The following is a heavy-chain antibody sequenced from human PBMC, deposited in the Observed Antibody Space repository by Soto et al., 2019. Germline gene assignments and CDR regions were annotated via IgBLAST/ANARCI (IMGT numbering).Heavy chain of an antibody. CDR2: ISSSGSTI. Sequence: GGSLRLSCAASGFTFSSYEMNLVRQAPGKGLECVSYISSSGSTIYYADSVKGRFTISRDNAKNSLYLQMNSLRAEDTAVYYCARVPRGIAAVNWFDPWGQGTLVTVSS. D-gene: IGHD6-13*01. CDR1: GFTFSSYE. J-gene: IGHJ5*02. V-gene: IGHV3-48*03. CDR3: ARVPRGIAAVNWFDP.